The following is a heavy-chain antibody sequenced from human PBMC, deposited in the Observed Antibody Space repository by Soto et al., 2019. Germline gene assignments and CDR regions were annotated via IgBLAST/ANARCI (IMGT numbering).Heavy chain of an antibody. V-gene: IGHV2-5*01. CDR2: IYWNDDK. CDR3: ALGYPTSWIAAAGTGWFDP. Sequence: SGPTLVNPTQTLTLTCTFSGFSLSTSGVGVGWIRQPPGKALEWLALIYWNDDKRYSPSLKSRLTITKDTSKNQVVLTMTNMDPVDTATYYCALGYPTSWIAAAGTGWFDPWGQGTLVTVSS. D-gene: IGHD6-13*01. CDR1: GFSLSTSGVG. J-gene: IGHJ5*02.